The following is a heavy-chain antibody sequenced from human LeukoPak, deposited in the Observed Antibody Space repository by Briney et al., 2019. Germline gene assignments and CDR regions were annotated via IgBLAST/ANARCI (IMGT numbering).Heavy chain of an antibody. D-gene: IGHD3-22*01. J-gene: IGHJ5*02. CDR3: ARVYPKYYYDSSGYYLTENWFDP. Sequence: SVKVSCKASGGTFSSYAISWVRQAPGQGLEWMGGIIPIFGTANYAQKFQGRVTVTADESTSTAYMELSSLRSEDTAVYYCARVYPKYYYDSSGYYLTENWFDPWGQGTLVTVSS. CDR2: IIPIFGTA. V-gene: IGHV1-69*13. CDR1: GGTFSSYA.